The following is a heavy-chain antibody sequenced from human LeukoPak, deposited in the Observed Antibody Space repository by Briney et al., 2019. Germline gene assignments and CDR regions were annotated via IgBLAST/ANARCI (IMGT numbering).Heavy chain of an antibody. CDR3: AKDLSRIAAIKGYYYGMDV. CDR2: ISYDGSNK. V-gene: IGHV3-30*18. Sequence: GRSLRLSCAASGFTFSSYGMHWVRQAPGKGLEWVAVISYDGSNKYYADSVKGRFTISRDNSKNTLYLQMNSLRAEDTAVYYCAKDLSRIAAIKGYYYGMDVWGQGTTVTVSS. J-gene: IGHJ6*02. CDR1: GFTFSSYG. D-gene: IGHD6-13*01.